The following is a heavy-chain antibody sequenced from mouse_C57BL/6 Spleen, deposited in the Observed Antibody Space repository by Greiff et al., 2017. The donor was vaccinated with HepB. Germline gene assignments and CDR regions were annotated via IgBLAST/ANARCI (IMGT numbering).Heavy chain of an antibody. CDR1: GFTFSSYA. CDR3: ARDEGDDYDWYFDY. J-gene: IGHJ2*01. CDR2: ISDGGSYT. D-gene: IGHD2-4*01. V-gene: IGHV5-4*01. Sequence: EVKLMESGGGLVKPGGSLKLSCAASGFTFSSYAMSWVRQTPEKRLEWVATISDGGSYTYYPDNVKGRFTISRDNAKNNLYLQMSHLKSEDTAMYYCARDEGDDYDWYFDYWGQGTTLTVSS.